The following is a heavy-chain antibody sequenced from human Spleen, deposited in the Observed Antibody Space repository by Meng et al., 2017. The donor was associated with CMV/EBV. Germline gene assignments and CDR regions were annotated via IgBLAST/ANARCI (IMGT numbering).Heavy chain of an antibody. D-gene: IGHD4-17*01. Sequence: SGGSVSSINYYWGWIRQPPGKGLEWIGSFFYSGSTYYNPSLKSRVTISVDTSKNQFSLKVNSVTAADTAVYYCARLTSHGDHGSFDYWGQGTLVTAPQ. J-gene: IGHJ4*02. CDR3: ARLTSHGDHGSFDY. V-gene: IGHV4-39*01. CDR2: FFYSGST. CDR1: GGSVSSINYY.